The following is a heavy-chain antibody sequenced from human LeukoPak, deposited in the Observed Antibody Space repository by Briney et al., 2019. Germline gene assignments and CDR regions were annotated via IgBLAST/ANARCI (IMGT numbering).Heavy chain of an antibody. V-gene: IGHV3-23*01. CDR3: AKVAITVTVVDFFDY. D-gene: IGHD3-22*01. J-gene: IGHJ4*02. CDR1: GFTFSSYG. Sequence: PGRSLRLSCAASGFTFSSYGMHWVRQAPGKGLEWVSTVSGSGGSTYYADSVDGRFAISRDNSKNTLYLEMINLRAEDTAIYYCAKVAITVTVVDFFDYWGQGTLVTVSS. CDR2: VSGSGGST.